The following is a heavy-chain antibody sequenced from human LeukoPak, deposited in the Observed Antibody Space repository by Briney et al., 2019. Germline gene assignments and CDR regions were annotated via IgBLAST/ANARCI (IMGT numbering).Heavy chain of an antibody. Sequence: SVKVSCKASGGTFSSYAISWVRQAPGQGLEWMGGIIPIFGTANYAQKFQGRVTITTDESTSAAYIELSSLRSGDTAVYYCASAIPSGSGSHSVDYWGQGTLVTVSS. CDR2: IIPIFGTA. D-gene: IGHD3-10*01. V-gene: IGHV1-69*05. CDR3: ASAIPSGSGSHSVDY. J-gene: IGHJ4*02. CDR1: GGTFSSYA.